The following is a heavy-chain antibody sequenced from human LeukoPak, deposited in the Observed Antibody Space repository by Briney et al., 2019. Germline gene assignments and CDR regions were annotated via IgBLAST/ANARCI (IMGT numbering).Heavy chain of an antibody. D-gene: IGHD6-13*01. Sequence: PGGSLRLSCAASGFTFDNYAMNWVRQAPGKGLEWVSYISSSSSTIYYADSVKGRFTISRDNAKNSLYLQMNSLRAEDTAVYYCARDLRIAAAGRTPNWFDPWGQGTLVTVSS. CDR3: ARDLRIAAAGRTPNWFDP. V-gene: IGHV3-48*01. CDR2: ISSSSSTI. CDR1: GFTFDNYA. J-gene: IGHJ5*02.